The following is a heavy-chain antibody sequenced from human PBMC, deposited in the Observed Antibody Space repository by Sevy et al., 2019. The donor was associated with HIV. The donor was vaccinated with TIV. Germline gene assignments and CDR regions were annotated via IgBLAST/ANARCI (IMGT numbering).Heavy chain of an antibody. J-gene: IGHJ4*02. CDR2: INWNSSSI. Sequence: GGSLRLSCTGSGYIFNEYAMFWVRQAPGKGLEWVSGINWNSSSIGYADSVKGRFTISRDGAKKSLYLQMNSLRPEDTAFYYCAKGLTTGRPKGGFDSWGQGTLVTVSS. CDR1: GYIFNEYA. V-gene: IGHV3-9*01. D-gene: IGHD2-8*02. CDR3: AKGLTTGRPKGGFDS.